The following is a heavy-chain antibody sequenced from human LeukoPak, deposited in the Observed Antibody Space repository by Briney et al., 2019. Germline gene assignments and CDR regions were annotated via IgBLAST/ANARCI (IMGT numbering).Heavy chain of an antibody. CDR1: GYSFTNSW. CDR3: ATRVLEDFDY. CDR2: ILPDDSGT. Sequence: GESLKISCQGSGYSFTNSWIAWVRQMPGKGLEWMGIILPDDSGTRYSPSFQGQVTISADKSITTAYLQWSSLKASDTAMYYCATRVLEDFDYWGQGTLVTVSS. D-gene: IGHD2-8*02. V-gene: IGHV5-51*01. J-gene: IGHJ4*02.